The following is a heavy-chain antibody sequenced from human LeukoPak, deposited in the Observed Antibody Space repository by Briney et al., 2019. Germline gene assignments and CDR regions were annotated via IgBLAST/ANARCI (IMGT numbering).Heavy chain of an antibody. V-gene: IGHV4-34*01. CDR3: ARGLDQYGSGSYYNDY. J-gene: IGHJ4*02. CDR1: GGSISSYY. Sequence: SETLSLTCTVPGGSISSYYWSWIRQPPGKGLEWIGEINHSGSTNYNPSLKSRVTISVDTSKNQFSLKLSSVTAADTAVYYCARGLDQYGSGSYYNDYWGQGTLVTVSS. CDR2: INHSGST. D-gene: IGHD3-10*01.